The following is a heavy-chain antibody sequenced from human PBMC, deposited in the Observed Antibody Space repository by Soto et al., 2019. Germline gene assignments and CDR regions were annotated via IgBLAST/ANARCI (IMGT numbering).Heavy chain of an antibody. Sequence: QVQLQESGPGLVKPSQTLSLTCTVSGGSISSGDYYWSWVRQPPGKGLEWIGYIYYSGNTYYNPSLKSRVSISVDTSKRQVSLILNSVTAADTAVYYCALHRTSSSSDDDAFDIWGPGTMVTVSS. J-gene: IGHJ3*02. D-gene: IGHD6-6*01. CDR1: GGSISSGDYY. V-gene: IGHV4-30-4*01. CDR2: IYYSGNT. CDR3: ALHRTSSSSDDDAFDI.